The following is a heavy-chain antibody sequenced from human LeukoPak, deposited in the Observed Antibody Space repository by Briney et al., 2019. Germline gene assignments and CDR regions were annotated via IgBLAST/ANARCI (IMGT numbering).Heavy chain of an antibody. CDR3: ARDVRGGEDY. V-gene: IGHV1-18*01. CDR1: GYSFTNLP. D-gene: IGHD3-16*01. J-gene: IGHJ4*02. CDR2: ISEYSDIT. Sequence: ASVKVSCKTSGYSFTNLPITWVRQAPGQGLEWVGWISEYSDITKYAQKFQGRVTLTKDISTTTAYMELRSLTSDDTAVYYCARDVRGGEDYWGQGTLVTVSS.